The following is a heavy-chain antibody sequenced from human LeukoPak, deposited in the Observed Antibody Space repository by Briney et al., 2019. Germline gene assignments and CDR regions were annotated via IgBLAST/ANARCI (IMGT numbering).Heavy chain of an antibody. D-gene: IGHD4-17*01. CDR3: ARWLYGDYAADAFDI. J-gene: IGHJ3*02. CDR1: GGSFSNYY. CDR2: INHSGTT. Sequence: PETLSLTCAVYGGSFSNYYWSWIRQPPGKGLEWIGEINHSGTTHYNPSLKSRVTISLHTSKNQFSLKLSSVTAADTAVYYCARWLYGDYAADAFDIWGQGTMVTVSS. V-gene: IGHV4-34*01.